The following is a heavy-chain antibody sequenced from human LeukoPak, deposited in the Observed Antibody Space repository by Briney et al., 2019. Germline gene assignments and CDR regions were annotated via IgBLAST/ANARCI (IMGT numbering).Heavy chain of an antibody. CDR2: ISSSSSYI. V-gene: IGHV3-21*01. Sequence: GGSLRLSCTASGFTFGSYSMNWVRQAPGKGLEWVSSISSSSSYIYYADSVKGRFTISRDNAKNSLYLQMNSLRAEDTAVYYCARKNYGDPYFDYWGQGTLVTVSS. CDR1: GFTFGSYS. J-gene: IGHJ4*02. D-gene: IGHD4-17*01. CDR3: ARKNYGDPYFDY.